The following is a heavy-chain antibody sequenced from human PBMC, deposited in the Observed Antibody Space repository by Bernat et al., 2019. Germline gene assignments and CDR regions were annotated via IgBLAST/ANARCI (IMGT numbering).Heavy chain of an antibody. CDR1: GGSISSYY. Sequence: QVQLQESGPGLVKPSETLSLTCTVSGGSISSYYWSWIRQPPGKGLEWIGYIYYSGSTNYNPSLKSRVTISVDTSKNQFSLKLSSVTAADTAVYYCARVSYDSSGYYWYYFEYWGQGTLVTVSS. CDR3: ARVSYDSSGYYWYYFEY. D-gene: IGHD3-22*01. V-gene: IGHV4-59*01. J-gene: IGHJ4*02. CDR2: IYYSGST.